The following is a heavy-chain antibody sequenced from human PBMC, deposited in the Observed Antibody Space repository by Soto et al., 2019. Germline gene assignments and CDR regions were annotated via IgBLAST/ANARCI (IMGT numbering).Heavy chain of an antibody. Sequence: QVQLVESGGGVVQPGRSLRLSCAASGFTFSSYAMHWVRQAPGKGLEWGAVISYDGSNKYYADSVKSRFTISRDNSKNTLYLKMNSLRAEDTAVYYCAREKTYYYYYGMDVWGQGTTVTVS. J-gene: IGHJ6*02. CDR2: ISYDGSNK. CDR1: GFTFSSYA. CDR3: AREKTYYYYYGMDV. V-gene: IGHV3-30-3*01.